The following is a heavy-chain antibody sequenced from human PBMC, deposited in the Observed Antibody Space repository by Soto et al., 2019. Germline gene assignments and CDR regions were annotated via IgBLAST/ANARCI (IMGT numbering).Heavy chain of an antibody. J-gene: IGHJ4*02. V-gene: IGHV5-51*01. Sequence: GDSLKISCKGSGYSFTTYWLAWVRQRPVIGLEGLGIIYPRDSDTRYSPSLQGQFIISADNSISTAYLQWSSLQAPDNAIYYCARLYESSTAYYVDYRGQGNLVTIAS. CDR3: ARLYESSTAYYVDY. D-gene: IGHD3-9*01. CDR1: GYSFTTYW. CDR2: IYPRDSDT.